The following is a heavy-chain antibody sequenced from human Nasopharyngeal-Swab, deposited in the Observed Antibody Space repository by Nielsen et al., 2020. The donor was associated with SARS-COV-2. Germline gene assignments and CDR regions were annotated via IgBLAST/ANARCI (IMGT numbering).Heavy chain of an antibody. CDR3: EREEKKKKKMLLPFDI. CDR2: INAGNGNT. J-gene: IGHJ3*02. D-gene: IGHD2-15*01. Sequence: ASVKVSCKASGYTFTSYAMHWVRQAPGQRLEWMGWINAGNGNTKYSQKFQGRVTITRDTSASTAYMELSGLRSEEKEGEDWEREEKKKKKMLLPFDIWGQKTMVTVSS. CDR1: GYTFTSYA. V-gene: IGHV1-3*01.